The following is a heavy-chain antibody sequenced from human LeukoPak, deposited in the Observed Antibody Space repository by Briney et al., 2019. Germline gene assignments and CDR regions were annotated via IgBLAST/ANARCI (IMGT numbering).Heavy chain of an antibody. CDR1: GFTFSSYG. CDR2: ISYDGSNK. V-gene: IGHV3-30*18. Sequence: PGRSLRLSCAASGFTFSSYGMHWVRQAPGKGLEWVAVISYDGSNKYYADSVKGRFTISRDNSKNTLYLQMNSLRAEDTAVYYCAKRGYYYDSSGYYHFGDWGQGTLVTVSS. CDR3: AKRGYYYDSSGYYHFGD. J-gene: IGHJ4*02. D-gene: IGHD3-22*01.